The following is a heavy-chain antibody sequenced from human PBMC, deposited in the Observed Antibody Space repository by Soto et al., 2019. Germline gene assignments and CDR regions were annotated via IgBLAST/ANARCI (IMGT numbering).Heavy chain of an antibody. D-gene: IGHD1-26*01. CDR1: GGTFSSYA. CDR2: IIPIFGTA. Sequence: SVKVSCKASGGTFSSYAISWVRQAPGQGLEWMGGIIPIFGTANYAQKFQGRVTITADESTSTAYMELSSLRSEDTAVYYCAREDRWEQTIDYWGQGTLVTVSS. J-gene: IGHJ4*02. V-gene: IGHV1-69*13. CDR3: AREDRWEQTIDY.